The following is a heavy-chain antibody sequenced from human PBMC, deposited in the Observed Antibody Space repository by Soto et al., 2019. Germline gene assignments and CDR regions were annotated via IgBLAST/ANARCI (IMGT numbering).Heavy chain of an antibody. CDR1: GFTFSIYP. V-gene: IGHV3-23*01. J-gene: IGHJ4*02. CDR2: TSGGGDIT. Sequence: GSLRLSCAASGFTFSIYPMSWVRQAPGKGLEWVSVTSGGGDITYYADSVKGRFSISRDNSKNTLSLQMNSLRVEDTAVYYCATGTSGWSELHYWGQGALVTVSS. D-gene: IGHD6-19*01. CDR3: ATGTSGWSELHY.